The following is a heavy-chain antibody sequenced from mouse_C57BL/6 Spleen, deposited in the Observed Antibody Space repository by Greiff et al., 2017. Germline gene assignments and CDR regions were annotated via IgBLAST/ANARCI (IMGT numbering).Heavy chain of an antibody. CDR1: GYTFTSYW. Sequence: QVQLQQSGAELVKPGASVKLSCKASGYTFTSYWMHWVKQRPGQGLEWIGMIHPNSGSTNYNEKFKSKATLTVDKSSSTAYMQLSSLTSEDSAVYYCARRGGNYHDYAIDYWGQGTSVTVSS. V-gene: IGHV1-64*01. D-gene: IGHD2-1*01. CDR3: ARRGGNYHDYAIDY. J-gene: IGHJ4*01. CDR2: IHPNSGST.